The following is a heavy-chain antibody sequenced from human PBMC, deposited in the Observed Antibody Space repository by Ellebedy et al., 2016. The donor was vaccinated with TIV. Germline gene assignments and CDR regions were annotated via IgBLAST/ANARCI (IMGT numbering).Heavy chain of an antibody. CDR2: ISSHHGDT. D-gene: IGHD3-9*01. CDR1: GYIFNTYA. CDR3: ARDSANYDTLTGPYYYYGMDV. Sequence: ASVKVSCKASGYIFNTYAISWVRQAPGQGLEWMGWISSHHGDTNSAARFQDRVTMTTDTSAATAYMELTSLTSDDTAVYYCARDSANYDTLTGPYYYYGMDVWGQGTTVIVS. J-gene: IGHJ6*02. V-gene: IGHV1-18*04.